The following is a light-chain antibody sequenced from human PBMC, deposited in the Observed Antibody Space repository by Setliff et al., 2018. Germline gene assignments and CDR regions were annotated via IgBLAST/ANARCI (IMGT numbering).Light chain of an antibody. J-gene: IGLJ1*01. CDR1: SSNIGSNT. CDR2: SNN. CDR3: AAWDDSLNGRV. V-gene: IGLV1-44*01. Sequence: QSALTQPPSASGTPGQRDTISCSGSSSNIGSNTVNWYQQLPGTAPKLLIYSNNQRPSGVPDRFSGSKSGTSASLAISGLQSEDEADYYCAAWDDSLNGRVFGTGTKVTVL.